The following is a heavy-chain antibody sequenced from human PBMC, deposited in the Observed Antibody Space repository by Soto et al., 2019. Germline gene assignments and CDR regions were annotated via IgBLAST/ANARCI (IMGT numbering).Heavy chain of an antibody. CDR1: GYTFTSYG. Sequence: QVQLVQSGAEVKKPGASVKVSCKASGYTFTSYGISWVRQAPGQGLEWMGWISAYNGNTNYAQKLQGRVTMTTDTTTNTAYREMRSLRSDDTAVYYCARSPALIVVVPAASRDYYYYGMDVWGPGTTGTGSS. V-gene: IGHV1-18*01. D-gene: IGHD2-2*01. CDR2: ISAYNGNT. J-gene: IGHJ6*01. CDR3: ARSPALIVVVPAASRDYYYYGMDV.